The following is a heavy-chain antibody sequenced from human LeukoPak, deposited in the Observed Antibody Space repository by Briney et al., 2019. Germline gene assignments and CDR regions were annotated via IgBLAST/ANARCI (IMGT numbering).Heavy chain of an antibody. CDR1: GYTFTTYD. J-gene: IGHJ4*02. D-gene: IGHD3-3*01. CDR3: ARGVTIFGVVPGY. CDR2: MNPNSGNT. Sequence: ASVKVSCKASGYTFTTYDINWVRQATGQGLEWMGWMNPNSGNTGSAQKFQGRVTMTRNTSISTAYMELSSLRSEDTAIYNCARGVTIFGVVPGYWGQGTLVTVSS. V-gene: IGHV1-8*01.